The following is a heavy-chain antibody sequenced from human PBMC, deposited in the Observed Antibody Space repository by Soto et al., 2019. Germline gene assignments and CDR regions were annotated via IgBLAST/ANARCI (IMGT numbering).Heavy chain of an antibody. J-gene: IGHJ6*02. Sequence: QVQLVQSGAEVKKPGASVKVSCKASGYTFTSYDINWVREATGQGLEWMGWMNPNSGNTGYAQKFQGRVTMTRNTSISTAYMELSSLRSEDTAVYYCARWPAGYYYYGMDVWGRGTTVTVSS. CDR2: MNPNSGNT. V-gene: IGHV1-8*01. CDR3: ARWPAGYYYYGMDV. D-gene: IGHD1-1*01. CDR1: GYTFTSYD.